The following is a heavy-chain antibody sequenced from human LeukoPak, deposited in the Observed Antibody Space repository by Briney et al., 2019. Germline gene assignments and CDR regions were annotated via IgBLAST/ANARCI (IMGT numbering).Heavy chain of an antibody. Sequence: PGGSLGLSCAASGFTFNTYAMHWVRQAPGKGLEWVAVISYDGIDGYYADSVKGRFTVSRDNSKKMLYLQMNSLRADDTAVYYCASGGVVPNAQLDYWGQGTLVTVSS. D-gene: IGHD2-2*01. CDR1: GFTFNTYA. CDR3: ASGGVVPNAQLDY. CDR2: ISYDGIDG. J-gene: IGHJ4*02. V-gene: IGHV3-33*03.